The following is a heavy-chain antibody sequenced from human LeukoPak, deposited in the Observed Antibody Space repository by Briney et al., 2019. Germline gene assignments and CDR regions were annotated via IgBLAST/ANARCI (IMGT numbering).Heavy chain of an antibody. CDR1: GFTFNSYW. CDR3: ARYEQRPGVTASDP. D-gene: IGHD2-21*02. CDR2: INPDGSWT. V-gene: IGHV3-74*01. J-gene: IGHJ5*02. Sequence: GGSLRLSCAASGFTFNSYWMVWFRQAPGKGLVWVSCINPDGSWTLHADSVKGRFAISRDYTRNALYLQMNSLGVEDTAMYYCARYEQRPGVTASDPWSQGTLVTVSS.